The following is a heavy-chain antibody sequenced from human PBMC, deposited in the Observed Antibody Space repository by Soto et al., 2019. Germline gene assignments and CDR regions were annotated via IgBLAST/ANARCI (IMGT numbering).Heavy chain of an antibody. CDR2: IGGSGGGT. D-gene: IGHD3-9*01. CDR1: GFSFSNYA. V-gene: IGHV3-23*01. J-gene: IGHJ5*02. CDR3: AKDGGDDMLTGYQLAEFEEPESEPARTLTYNWFDP. Sequence: EVQLLESGGGLVQPGGSLRLSCAASGFSFSNYAMSWVRQAPGKGLEWDSVIGGSGGGTYYADSVKGRFTISRDNSKNTLYLQMNSLRAEDTAVYYCAKDGGDDMLTGYQLAEFEEPESEPARTLTYNWFDPWGQGTLVTVSS.